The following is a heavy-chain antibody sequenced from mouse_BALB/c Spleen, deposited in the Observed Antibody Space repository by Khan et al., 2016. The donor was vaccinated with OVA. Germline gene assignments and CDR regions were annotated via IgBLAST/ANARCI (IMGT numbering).Heavy chain of an antibody. CDR1: GYTFTDYN. V-gene: IGHV1-77*01. CDR3: AREWAAWFPY. J-gene: IGHJ3*01. CDR2: IYPGSDNT. Sequence: QVQLQQSGAELARPGASVKLSCKTSGYTFTDYNINWMRQRTGQGLEWIGEIYPGSDNTFYNEKFRGKATLTADKSSSTADMQLSSLTAEDSSVYFCAREWAAWFPYWGQGTLVTVSA.